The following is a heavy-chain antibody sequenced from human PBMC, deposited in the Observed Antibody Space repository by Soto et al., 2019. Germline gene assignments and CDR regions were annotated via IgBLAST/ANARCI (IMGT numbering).Heavy chain of an antibody. V-gene: IGHV3-74*01. CDR1: GFTFSNYW. CDR3: ARGDCVGGTCYSLAGDFYYYMDV. D-gene: IGHD2-15*01. J-gene: IGHJ6*03. CDR2: INSDGSVS. Sequence: EVQLVESGGGLVQPGGSLRLSCAASGFTFSNYWMYWVRQAPGKGLVWVSRINSDGSVSSYADSVKGRLTISRDNVKNTLYLQMDSLRAEDTAVYYCARGDCVGGTCYSLAGDFYYYMDVWGKGTTVTVFS.